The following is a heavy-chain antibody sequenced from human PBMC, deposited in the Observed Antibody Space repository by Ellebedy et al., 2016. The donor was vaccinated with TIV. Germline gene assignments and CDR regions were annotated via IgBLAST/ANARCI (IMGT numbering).Heavy chain of an antibody. D-gene: IGHD5-12*01. Sequence: GESLKISCAASGFTFSDHFIDWVRQAPGKGLEWVGRSRNKADSYRIDYAASVKGRFTISRDDSKNSVYLQVNSLRTEDTAVYYCARVATSLRTDDHWGQGTLVTVSS. CDR3: ARVATSLRTDDH. CDR2: SRNKADSYRI. V-gene: IGHV3-72*01. CDR1: GFTFSDHF. J-gene: IGHJ4*02.